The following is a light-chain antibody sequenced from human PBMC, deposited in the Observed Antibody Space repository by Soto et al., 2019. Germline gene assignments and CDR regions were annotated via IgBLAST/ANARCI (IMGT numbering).Light chain of an antibody. CDR3: GTWDNSLSAVV. CDR2: DND. V-gene: IGLV1-51*01. CDR1: NSNIGNND. J-gene: IGLJ2*01. Sequence: QSVLTQPPSVSAAPGQKVTISCSGSNSNIGNNDVSWYQQLPGTAPKLLIYDNDKRPSGIPDRFSGSKSGTSGTLGITGLQTEDEADYYCGTWDNSLSAVVFGAGTKLTVL.